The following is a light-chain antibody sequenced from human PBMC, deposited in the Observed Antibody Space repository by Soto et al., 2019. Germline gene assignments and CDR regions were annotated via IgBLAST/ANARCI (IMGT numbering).Light chain of an antibody. CDR1: SSDVGSFNS. J-gene: IGLJ2*01. V-gene: IGLV2-14*01. CDR2: DVS. CDR3: SSYTRSNTVV. Sequence: QSVLTQPASVSGSPGQSVTISCTGPSSDVGSFNSVSWYQQHPGKAPKLMIYDVSNRPSGVSNRFSGSKSGNTASLTISGLQAEDEADYYCSSYTRSNTVVFGGGTKVTVL.